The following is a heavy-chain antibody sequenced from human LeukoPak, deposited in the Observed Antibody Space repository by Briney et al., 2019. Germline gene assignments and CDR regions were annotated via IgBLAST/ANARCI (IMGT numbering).Heavy chain of an antibody. CDR2: IYYSGST. CDR1: GGSMSSGDYY. J-gene: IGHJ4*02. CDR3: ASGRRFGELLPQVPYYFDY. D-gene: IGHD3-10*01. V-gene: IGHV4-30-4*01. Sequence: SQTLSLTCTVSGGSMSSGDYYWSWIRQPPGKGLEWIGYIYYSGSTYYNPSLKSRVTISVDTSKNQFSLKLSSVTAADTAVYYCASGRRFGELLPQVPYYFDYWGPGTLVTVSS.